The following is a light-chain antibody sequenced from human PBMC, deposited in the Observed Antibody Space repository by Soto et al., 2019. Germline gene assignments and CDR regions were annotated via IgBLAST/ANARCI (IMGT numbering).Light chain of an antibody. CDR1: QSISSL. V-gene: IGKV3-15*01. CDR3: QQYNSYPIT. CDR2: AAS. J-gene: IGKJ5*01. Sequence: IVLTQKTATLSVSPGERAALSCGASQSISSLLAWYQQKPGQAPRLLIYAASTRAAGIPARFSGSGSGTDFTLTISSLQPEDFATYYCQQYNSYPITFGQGIRLEI.